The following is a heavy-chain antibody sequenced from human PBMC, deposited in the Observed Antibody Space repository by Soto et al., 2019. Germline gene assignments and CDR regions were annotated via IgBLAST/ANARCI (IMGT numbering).Heavy chain of an antibody. CDR1: GDSISSYNW. CDR3: AREGGPYYYMDV. Sequence: SETLSLTCAVSGDSISSYNWWSWVRQSPEKGLEWIGEIYHGGSTNYNPSLKSRVTMSVDKSKNQFSVKLSSVTAADTAVYYCAREGGPYYYMDVWGKGTTVTVSS. D-gene: IGHD3-16*01. CDR2: IYHGGST. V-gene: IGHV4-4*02. J-gene: IGHJ6*03.